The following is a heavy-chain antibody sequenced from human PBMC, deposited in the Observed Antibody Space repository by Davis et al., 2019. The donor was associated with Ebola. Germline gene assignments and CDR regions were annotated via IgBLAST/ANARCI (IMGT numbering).Heavy chain of an antibody. Sequence: GESLKISCAASGFTFSSFAMSWVRQAPGKGLEWVANIKQDGSEKYYVDSVKGRFTISRDNAEKSLYLQMNSLRVEDTAVYYCARWRNSTGRFDCWGQGTPVTVFS. CDR2: IKQDGSEK. CDR1: GFTFSSFA. V-gene: IGHV3-7*01. J-gene: IGHJ4*02. D-gene: IGHD1-1*01. CDR3: ARWRNSTGRFDC.